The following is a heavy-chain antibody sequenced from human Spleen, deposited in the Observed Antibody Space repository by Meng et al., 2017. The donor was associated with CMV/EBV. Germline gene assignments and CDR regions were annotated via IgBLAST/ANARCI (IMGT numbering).Heavy chain of an antibody. D-gene: IGHD2-8*01. CDR3: AREFYDGVGLLDYLDS. Sequence: SVKVSCKTSGGTLTRYTISWVRQDPGQGLEWAGRVIPVTGGEKSAHKFQGRVRFTADKSTNTAYMELNSLRSDDTAVYFCAREFYDGVGLLDYLDSWGQGTLVTVSS. CDR1: GGTLTRYT. J-gene: IGHJ4*02. V-gene: IGHV1-69*08. CDR2: VIPVTGGE.